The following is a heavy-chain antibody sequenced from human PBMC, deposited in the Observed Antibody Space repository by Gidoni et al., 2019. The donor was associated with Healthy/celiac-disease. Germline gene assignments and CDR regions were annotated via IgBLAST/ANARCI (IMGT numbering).Heavy chain of an antibody. CDR3: ARDNRATSSFDP. V-gene: IGHV3-21*02. CDR1: GFSFSSYS. J-gene: IGHJ5*02. D-gene: IGHD5-12*01. CDR2: ISSSSGYI. Sequence: EVQLVESGGGLVKPGGSLRLSCAALGFSFSSYSMNWVRQAPGKGLEWVSSISSSSGYIYYADSVKGRFTISRDNAKNSLYLQMNSLRAEDTAVYYCARDNRATSSFDPWGQGTLVTVSS.